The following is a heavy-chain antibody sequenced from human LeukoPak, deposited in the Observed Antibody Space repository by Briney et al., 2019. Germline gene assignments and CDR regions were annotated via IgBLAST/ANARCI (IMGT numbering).Heavy chain of an antibody. J-gene: IGHJ4*02. CDR1: GFTFMNHA. D-gene: IGHD2-21*01. CDR3: ARDARFLPDY. V-gene: IGHV3-21*01. CDR2: ISSSSSYT. Sequence: PGGSLRLSCAASGFTFMNHAMNWVRQAPGKGLEWVSSISSSSSYTYYADSVRGRFTISRDNARNSLYLQMNSLRAEDTAVYYCARDARFLPDYWGQGTLVTVSS.